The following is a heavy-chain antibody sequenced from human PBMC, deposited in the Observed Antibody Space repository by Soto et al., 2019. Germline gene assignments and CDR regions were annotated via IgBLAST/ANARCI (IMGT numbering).Heavy chain of an antibody. V-gene: IGHV3-23*04. CDR2: VKTTGDTT. J-gene: IGHJ4*02. CDR3: TKDVTGDVGADY. Sequence: EVQLVESGGALVQPGGSLTLSCAASGFAFFSHVMSWVRQAPGKGLEWVSTVKTTGDTTFYAGPVKGRSTASRDDSKSTLFLHMYSLRVEDTATYYCTKDVTGDVGADYWGQGTPVTVSS. CDR1: GFAFFSHV. D-gene: IGHD2-21*02.